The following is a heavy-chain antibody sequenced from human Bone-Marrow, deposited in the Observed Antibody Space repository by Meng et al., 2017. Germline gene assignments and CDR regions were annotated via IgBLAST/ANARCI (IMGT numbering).Heavy chain of an antibody. CDR2: INHSGST. D-gene: IGHD6-13*01. Sequence: LQQWCPGLLKPSATLSLTCAVYGGASSGYDWGSNRQPPGKGLEWIGEINHSGSTNYNPSLKSRVTISVDTSKNQFSLKLSSVTAADTAVYYCARGPWSAAGTMGYFQHWGQGTLVTVSS. CDR1: GGASSGYD. CDR3: ARGPWSAAGTMGYFQH. V-gene: IGHV4-34*01. J-gene: IGHJ1*01.